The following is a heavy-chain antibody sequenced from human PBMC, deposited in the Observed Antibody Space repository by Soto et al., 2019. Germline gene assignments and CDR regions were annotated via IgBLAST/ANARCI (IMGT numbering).Heavy chain of an antibody. CDR1: GYTFTAYA. D-gene: IGHD6-6*01. Sequence: QVQLVQSGAEVKEPGASVKVSCKASGYTFTAYALHWVRQAPGHRLEWMGGINAGNGDTKYSQNFQDRVTITRDTSAKIVYMEMSSLMSEDTTVYFCARDVSSSIDCWGQGTLVTVSS. CDR2: INAGNGDT. CDR3: ARDVSSSIDC. J-gene: IGHJ4*02. V-gene: IGHV1-3*01.